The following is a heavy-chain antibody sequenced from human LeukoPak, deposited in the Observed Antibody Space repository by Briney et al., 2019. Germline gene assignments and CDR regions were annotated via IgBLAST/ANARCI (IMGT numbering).Heavy chain of an antibody. J-gene: IGHJ6*02. D-gene: IGHD3-10*01. CDR3: ARASLLWFGELYGMDV. V-gene: IGHV4-34*01. CDR1: GGSFSGYY. CDR2: INHSGST. Sequence: PSETLSLTCAVYGGSFSGYYWSWIRQPPGKGLEWIGEINHSGSTNYNPSLKSRVTISVDTSKNQFSLKLSSVTAADTAVYYCARASLLWFGELYGMDVWGQGTTVTVSS.